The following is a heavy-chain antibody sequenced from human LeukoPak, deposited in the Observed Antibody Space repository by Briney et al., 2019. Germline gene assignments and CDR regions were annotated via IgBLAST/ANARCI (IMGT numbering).Heavy chain of an antibody. D-gene: IGHD6-13*01. CDR2: ISSSGSTI. CDR1: GFTFSDYY. J-gene: IGHJ3*02. V-gene: IGHV3-11*01. CDR3: ARGYSSSDDAFDI. Sequence: NPGGSLRLSCAASGFTFSDYYMSWIRQAPGKGLEWVSYISSSGSTIYYADSVKGRFTISRDNAKNSLYLQMNSLRAEDTAVYYCARGYSSSDDAFDIWGQGTMVTVSS.